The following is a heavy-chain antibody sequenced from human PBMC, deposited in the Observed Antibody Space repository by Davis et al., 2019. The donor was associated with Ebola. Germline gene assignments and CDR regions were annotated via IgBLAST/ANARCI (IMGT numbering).Heavy chain of an antibody. V-gene: IGHV1-8*02. Sequence: ASVKVSCKASGYTFTGYYMHWVRQAAGQGLEWMGWMDPNSGDTGYAQKFQGRVTMTRDTSTSTAFMDLSSLRSEDTAVYYCARRAFDIWGQGTLVTVSS. J-gene: IGHJ3*02. CDR2: MDPNSGDT. CDR1: GYTFTGYY. CDR3: ARRAFDI.